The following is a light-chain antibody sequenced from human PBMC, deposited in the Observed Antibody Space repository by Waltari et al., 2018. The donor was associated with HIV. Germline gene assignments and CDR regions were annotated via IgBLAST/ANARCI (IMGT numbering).Light chain of an antibody. Sequence: QSALTQPASVSGSPGQSITISCTGTISDVGGYNYVSSYQQHPGKAPKLMIYDVSNRPSGVSNRFSGSKSGNTASLTISGLQAEDEADYYCSSYTSSNTLPYVFGTGTKVTVL. CDR3: SSYTSSNTLPYV. J-gene: IGLJ1*01. CDR1: ISDVGGYNY. CDR2: DVS. V-gene: IGLV2-14*03.